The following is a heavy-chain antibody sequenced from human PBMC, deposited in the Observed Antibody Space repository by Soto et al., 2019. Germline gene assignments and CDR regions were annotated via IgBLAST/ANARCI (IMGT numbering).Heavy chain of an antibody. CDR1: GFSLSNARMG. CDR2: IFSNDEK. D-gene: IGHD6-19*01. V-gene: IGHV2-26*01. CDR3: ARRPARLGYFDY. Sequence: QVTLKESGPVLVKPTETLTLTCTVSGFSLSNARMGVSWIRQPPGKALEWLAHIFSNDEKSYSTSLKSRLTISKDTSKSQVVLTMTNIDPVDTATYYCARRPARLGYFDYWGQGTLVTVSS. J-gene: IGHJ4*02.